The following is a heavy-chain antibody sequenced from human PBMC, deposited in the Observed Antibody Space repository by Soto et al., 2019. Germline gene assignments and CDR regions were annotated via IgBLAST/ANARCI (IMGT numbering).Heavy chain of an antibody. Sequence: QVQLVQSGAEVKKPGSSVKISCQASGGTFSTSTISWVRQAPGQGLEWMGRSLPLVDRAIYAQNFQGRVTMTADKSTNTVHLEMFSLRSDDTAVYYCARAVAGTSILDSWGQGTLVTVSS. V-gene: IGHV1-69*04. D-gene: IGHD6-19*01. CDR3: ARAVAGTSILDS. CDR1: GGTFSTST. J-gene: IGHJ4*02. CDR2: SLPLVDRA.